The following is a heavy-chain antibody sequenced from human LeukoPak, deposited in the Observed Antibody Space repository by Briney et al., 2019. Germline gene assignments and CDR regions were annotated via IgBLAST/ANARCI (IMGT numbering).Heavy chain of an antibody. D-gene: IGHD2-2*01. J-gene: IGHJ4*02. CDR1: GFTVSSNY. V-gene: IGHV3-53*01. CDR3: AKDLYCSSTSCPEGDY. Sequence: AGGSLRLSCAASGFTVSSNYMSWVRQAPGKGLEWVSVIYSNGDTYYADSVKGRFTISRDNSKNTVYLQMNSLRAEDTAVYYCAKDLYCSSTSCPEGDYWGQGTLVTVSS. CDR2: IYSNGDT.